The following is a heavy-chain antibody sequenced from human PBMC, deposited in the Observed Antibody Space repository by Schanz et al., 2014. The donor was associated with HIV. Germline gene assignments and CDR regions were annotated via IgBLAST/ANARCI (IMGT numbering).Heavy chain of an antibody. CDR1: GFTFNNYA. V-gene: IGHV3-23*04. Sequence: VQLVESGGGVVQPGGSLRLSCAASGFTFNNYAMTWVRQAPGKGLEWVSSISESGSRSYYADSVNGRFTISRDNSKNTLYLQMTTLRTEDTAVYYCAKPEYDSRGNSQSHFDSWGQGTLVTVSS. CDR2: ISESGSRS. J-gene: IGHJ4*02. CDR3: AKPEYDSRGNSQSHFDS. D-gene: IGHD3-22*01.